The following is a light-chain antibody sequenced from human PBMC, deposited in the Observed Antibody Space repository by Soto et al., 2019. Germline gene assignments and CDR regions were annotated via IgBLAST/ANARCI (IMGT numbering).Light chain of an antibody. CDR3: QQRFYWPLT. J-gene: IGKJ4*01. CDR2: DAS. Sequence: EVVLTQSPATLSLSLGERATLSCRASQHINSFLIWYQQRHGQSPRLLIYDASIRATGVPARFSVSGSGTGFTLTIRSPEPEDVAVYYCQQRFYWPLTFGGGTKVEIK. V-gene: IGKV3-11*01. CDR1: QHINSF.